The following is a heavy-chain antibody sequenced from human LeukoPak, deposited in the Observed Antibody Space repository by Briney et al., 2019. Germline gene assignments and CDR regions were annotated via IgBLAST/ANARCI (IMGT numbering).Heavy chain of an antibody. CDR1: GGSISSSSYY. V-gene: IGHV4-39*07. CDR3: ARDVTVTTSDYYYYYGMDV. Sequence: SETLSLTCTVTGGSISSSSYYWGWIRQPPGKGLEWIGSIYYSGSTYYNPSLKSRVTISVDTSKNQFSLKLSSVTAADTAVYYCARDVTVTTSDYYYYYGMDVWGQGTTVTVSS. CDR2: IYYSGST. D-gene: IGHD4-17*01. J-gene: IGHJ6*02.